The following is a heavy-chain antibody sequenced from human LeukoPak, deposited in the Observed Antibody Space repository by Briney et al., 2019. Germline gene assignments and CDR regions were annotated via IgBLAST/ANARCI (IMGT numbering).Heavy chain of an antibody. Sequence: PSETLSLTCAVYGGSFSGYYWSWIRQPPGKGLEWIGEINHSGGTNYNPSLKSRVTMSVDTSKNQFSLRLSSVSAADTSIYYCARPFTGTYGFAYWSQGTPVTVSS. CDR1: GGSFSGYY. CDR2: INHSGGT. CDR3: ARPFTGTYGFAY. D-gene: IGHD1-14*01. J-gene: IGHJ4*02. V-gene: IGHV4-34*01.